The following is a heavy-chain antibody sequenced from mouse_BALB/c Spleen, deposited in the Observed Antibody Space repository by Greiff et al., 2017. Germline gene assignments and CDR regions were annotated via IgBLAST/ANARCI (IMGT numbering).Heavy chain of an antibody. D-gene: IGHD2-3*01. CDR1: GYSITSDYA. CDR3: ASLDDGSFDY. V-gene: IGHV3-2*02. CDR2: ISYSGST. Sequence: EVKLQESGPGLVKPSQSLSLTCTVTGYSITSDYAWNWIRQFPGNKLEWMGYISYSGSTSYNPSLKSRISITRDTSKNQFFLQLNSVTTEDTATYYCASLDDGSFDYWGQGTTLTVSS. J-gene: IGHJ2*01.